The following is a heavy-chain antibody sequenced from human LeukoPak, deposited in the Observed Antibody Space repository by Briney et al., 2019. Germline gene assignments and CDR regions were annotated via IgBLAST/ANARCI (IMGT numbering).Heavy chain of an antibody. CDR2: ISWNSGSI. CDR1: GFTFDDYA. CDR3: ASGAITMVWGGPKY. V-gene: IGHV3-9*01. Sequence: QPGRSLRLSCAASGFTFDDYAMHWVRQAPGKGLEWVSGISWNSGSIGYADSVKGRFTISRDNAKNTLYLQMNSLRGEDTAVYYCASGAITMVWGGPKYWGQGTLVTVSS. D-gene: IGHD3-10*01. J-gene: IGHJ4*02.